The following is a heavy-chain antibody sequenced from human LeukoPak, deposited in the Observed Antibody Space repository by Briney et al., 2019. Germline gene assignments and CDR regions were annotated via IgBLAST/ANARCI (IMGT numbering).Heavy chain of an antibody. D-gene: IGHD3-3*01. J-gene: IGHJ6*03. Sequence: ASVKVSCKASGYTFTGYYIHWVRQAPGQGLEWMGRINPNSADTKYAQKFQGRVTMTRDTSISTTYMELSRLRSDDTAVYYCARNDFWSGYPGSYMDVWGKGTTVTVSS. V-gene: IGHV1-2*06. CDR1: GYTFTGYY. CDR2: INPNSADT. CDR3: ARNDFWSGYPGSYMDV.